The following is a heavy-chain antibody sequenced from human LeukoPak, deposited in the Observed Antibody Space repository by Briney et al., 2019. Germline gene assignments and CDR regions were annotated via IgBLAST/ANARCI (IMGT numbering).Heavy chain of an antibody. J-gene: IGHJ4*02. V-gene: IGHV4-59*01. D-gene: IGHD3-22*01. Sequence: SQTLSLTCTVSRGSISSYYWSWIRQPPGQGLEWIGYIYYSGSTDYNPSLKSRVNISVDTSKNQFSLKLSSVTAADTAVYFCARVRVSSGSHPWYFDYWGQGTLVTVSS. CDR2: IYYSGST. CDR1: RGSISSYY. CDR3: ARVRVSSGSHPWYFDY.